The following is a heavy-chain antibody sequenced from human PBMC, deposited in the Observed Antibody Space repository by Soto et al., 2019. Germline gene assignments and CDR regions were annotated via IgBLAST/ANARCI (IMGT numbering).Heavy chain of an antibody. CDR3: ARNRIIGVYYYYYYMDV. V-gene: IGHV1-2*02. Sequence: ASVKVSCKASGYTFTGYYMHWVRQAPGHGLEWMGWINPNSGSTYYNPSLKSRVTISVDTSKNQFSLKLSSVTAADTAVYYCARNRIIGVYYYYYYMDVWGKGTTVTVSS. CDR1: GYTFTGYY. J-gene: IGHJ6*03. D-gene: IGHD2-21*01. CDR2: INPNSGST.